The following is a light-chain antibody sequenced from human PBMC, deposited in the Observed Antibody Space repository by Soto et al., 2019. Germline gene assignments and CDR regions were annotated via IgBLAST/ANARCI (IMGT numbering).Light chain of an antibody. CDR1: QDINNY. V-gene: IGKV1-33*01. CDR3: QQYENLPWT. J-gene: IGKJ1*01. Sequence: DIQMTQSPSSLSASVGDRVTITCQASQDINNYLNWYRQKPGKAPKLLIYEASKLETGVPSRFSGSGSGTDFTFRSSSLQPEDIATYYFQQYENLPWTVGRGTKVEVK. CDR2: EAS.